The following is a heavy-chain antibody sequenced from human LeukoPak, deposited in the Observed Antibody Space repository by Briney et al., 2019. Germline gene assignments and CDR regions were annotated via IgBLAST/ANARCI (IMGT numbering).Heavy chain of an antibody. Sequence: GGSLRLSCAASGFIFSSYNMNWVRQAPGKGLEWISYISSSGSIIYYADSVKGRFTISRDNAKNSLYLQMNSLRVEDTAVYYCARDRYDFWSGYRAFDYWGQGTLVTVSS. V-gene: IGHV3-48*01. J-gene: IGHJ4*02. CDR3: ARDRYDFWSGYRAFDY. D-gene: IGHD3-3*01. CDR1: GFIFSSYN. CDR2: ISSSGSII.